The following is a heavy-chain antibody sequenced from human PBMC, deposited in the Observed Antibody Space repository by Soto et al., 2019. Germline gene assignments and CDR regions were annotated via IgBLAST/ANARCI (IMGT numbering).Heavy chain of an antibody. D-gene: IGHD5-12*01. CDR1: GGSISSGGYY. CDR3: ARAHLHIVSTITPPLFDY. J-gene: IGHJ4*02. CDR2: IYHSGTT. Sequence: QVQLQESGPGLVKPSQTLSLTCTVSGGSISSGGYYWGWIRQHPGKGLEWIGYIYHSGTTYYNPSLNSRPSISVHTSKNHFSLSLSSVPAADTPVYHCARAHLHIVSTITPPLFDYWGQGARVTLSS. V-gene: IGHV4-31*03.